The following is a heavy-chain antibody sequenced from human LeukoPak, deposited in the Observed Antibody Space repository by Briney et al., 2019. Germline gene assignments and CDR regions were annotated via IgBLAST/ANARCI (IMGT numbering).Heavy chain of an antibody. CDR1: GDSISTYY. J-gene: IGHJ4*02. CDR3: ARVPPPTPYFDY. V-gene: IGHV4-59*01. CDR2: IYNSGST. Sequence: SETLSLTCTVSGDSISTYYWSWIRKPPGKGLEWIGHIYNSGSTNYSPSLKSRVTISVDTSKNQFSLKLSSVTAADTAVYYCARVPPPTPYFDYWGQGTLVTVSS.